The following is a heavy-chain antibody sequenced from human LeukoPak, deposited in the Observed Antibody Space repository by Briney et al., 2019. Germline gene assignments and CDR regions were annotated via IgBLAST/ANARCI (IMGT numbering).Heavy chain of an antibody. D-gene: IGHD3-10*01. CDR1: GGSISSSSYY. J-gene: IGHJ5*02. Sequence: SETLSLTCTVSGGSISSSSYYWGWIRQPPGKGLEWIGYIYHSGSTYYNPSLKSRVTISVDRSKNQFSLKLSSVTAADTAVYYCARGSGGFGELYNPWGQGTLVTVSS. CDR3: ARGSGGFGELYNP. V-gene: IGHV4-30-2*01. CDR2: IYHSGST.